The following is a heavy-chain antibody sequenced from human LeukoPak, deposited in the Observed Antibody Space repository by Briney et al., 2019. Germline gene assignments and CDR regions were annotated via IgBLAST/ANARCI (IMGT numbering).Heavy chain of an antibody. CDR2: ISAYNGNT. Sequence: GASVKVSCKASGYTFTSYGISWVRQAPGQGLEWMGWISAYNGNTNYAQKLQGRVTMTTDTSTSTAYMELRSLRSDDTAVYYCARGGRITIFGVVIDYWGQGTLVTVSS. D-gene: IGHD3-3*01. V-gene: IGHV1-18*01. CDR3: ARGGRITIFGVVIDY. J-gene: IGHJ4*02. CDR1: GYTFTSYG.